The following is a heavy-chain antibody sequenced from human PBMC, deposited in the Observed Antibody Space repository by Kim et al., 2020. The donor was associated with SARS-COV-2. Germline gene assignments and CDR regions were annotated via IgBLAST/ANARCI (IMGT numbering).Heavy chain of an antibody. CDR3: TTDCPSGSGSYHISHGRDV. Sequence: GGSLRLSCAASGFTFSNAWMSWVRQAPGKGLEWVGRIKSKTDGGTTDYAAPVKGRFTISRDDSKNTLYLQMNSLKTEDTAVYYCTTDCPSGSGSYHISHGRDVWGQGTTVTVSS. D-gene: IGHD3-10*01. CDR2: IKSKTDGGTT. J-gene: IGHJ6*02. CDR1: GFTFSNAW. V-gene: IGHV3-15*01.